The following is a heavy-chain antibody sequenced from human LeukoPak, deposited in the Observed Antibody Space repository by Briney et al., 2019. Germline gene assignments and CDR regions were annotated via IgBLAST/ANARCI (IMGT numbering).Heavy chain of an antibody. CDR3: ARHPYYYDSSGPRGALDAFDI. D-gene: IGHD3-22*01. Sequence: SETLSLTCAVYGGSFSGYYWGWIRQPPGKGLEWIGSIYYSGSTYYNPSLKSRVTISVDTSKNQFSLKLSSVTAADTAVYYCARHPYYYDSSGPRGALDAFDIWGQGTMVTVSS. J-gene: IGHJ3*02. CDR1: GGSFSGYY. CDR2: IYYSGST. V-gene: IGHV4-39*01.